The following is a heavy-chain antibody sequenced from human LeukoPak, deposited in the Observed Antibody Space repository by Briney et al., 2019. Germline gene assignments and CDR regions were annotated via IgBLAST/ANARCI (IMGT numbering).Heavy chain of an antibody. CDR1: GYTFTGYY. CDR2: INTSGGST. V-gene: IGHV1-46*01. D-gene: IGHD5-12*01. J-gene: IGHJ4*02. CDR3: ARDAFLSGSLSPIDY. Sequence: GASVKVSCKASGYTFTGYYVHWVRQAPGQGLEWMGIINTSGGSTSSAQKFQGRVTMTRDTSTSTVYMELSSLRSEDTALYYCARDAFLSGSLSPIDYWGQGTLVTVSS.